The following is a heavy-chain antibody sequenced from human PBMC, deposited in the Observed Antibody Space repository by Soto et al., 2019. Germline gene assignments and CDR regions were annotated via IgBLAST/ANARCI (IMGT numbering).Heavy chain of an antibody. Sequence: GESLKISCQGSGYSFSTSWIGWVRQMPGKGLEWMGIIYPGDSDTRYSPSFQGQVTISADKSISTAFLQWSSLKASDTATYYCARTTIAGIRGYFDYWGQGTLVTVSS. J-gene: IGHJ4*02. CDR1: GYSFSTSW. CDR3: ARTTIAGIRGYFDY. D-gene: IGHD2-21*01. CDR2: IYPGDSDT. V-gene: IGHV5-51*01.